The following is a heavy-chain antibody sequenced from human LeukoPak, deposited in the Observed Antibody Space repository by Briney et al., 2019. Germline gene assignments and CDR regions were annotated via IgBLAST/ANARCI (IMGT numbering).Heavy chain of an antibody. J-gene: IGHJ4*02. D-gene: IGHD4-17*01. CDR1: GFTFSSYA. V-gene: IGHV3-23*01. Sequence: TGGSLRLSCAASGFTFSSYAMNWVRQAPGKGLDWVSAIGASGAYTFYADSVKGRFTISRDNSRNTLYLQMNSLRAEDTAVYYCAKRPTMTTVTTPSWRVCDSWGQGTLVTVSS. CDR3: AKRPTMTTVTTPSWRVCDS. CDR2: IGASGAYT.